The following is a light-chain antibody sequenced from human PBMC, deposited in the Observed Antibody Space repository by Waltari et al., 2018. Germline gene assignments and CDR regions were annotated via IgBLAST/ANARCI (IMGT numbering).Light chain of an antibody. J-gene: IGLJ2*01. CDR2: DVS. CDR3: CSYAARYTLV. V-gene: IGLV2-11*01. Sequence: QSALTQPRSVSGSPGQSVTISCTRTSSVVGGYNYVSWYQRHPGKAPKFIMYDVSERPSGVPDRFSGSKSGNTASMTISGLQAEDEADYYCCSYAARYTLVFGGGTKLTVL. CDR1: SSVVGGYNY.